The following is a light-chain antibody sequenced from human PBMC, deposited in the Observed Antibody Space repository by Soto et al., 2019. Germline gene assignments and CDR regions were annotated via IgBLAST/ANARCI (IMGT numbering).Light chain of an antibody. CDR2: AAS. CDR3: QKTYSRKYT. J-gene: IGKJ2*01. V-gene: IGKV1-39*01. CDR1: QSISNY. Sequence: DIQMTQSQYSLSASVGDRVTITCRASQSISNYLNWYQQKPGKATNLLIYAASSLKSGVPSRFTGSGSGTDFTLTLSSLQPEDFATYYCQKTYSRKYTFGQGTKVEIK.